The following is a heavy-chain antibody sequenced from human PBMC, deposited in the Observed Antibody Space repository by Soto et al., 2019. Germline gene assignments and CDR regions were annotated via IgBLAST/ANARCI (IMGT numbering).Heavy chain of an antibody. J-gene: IGHJ6*02. CDR1: GGTFSSYA. Sequence: QVQLVQSGAEVKKPGSSVKVSCKASGGTFSSYAISWVRQAPGQGLEWMGGFIPIFGTATYAQKFQGRVTITADESTSTADMELSSLRSEDTAVYYCARHVPAAGYYYGMDVWGQGTTVTVSS. D-gene: IGHD2-2*01. V-gene: IGHV1-69*12. CDR2: FIPIFGTA. CDR3: ARHVPAAGYYYGMDV.